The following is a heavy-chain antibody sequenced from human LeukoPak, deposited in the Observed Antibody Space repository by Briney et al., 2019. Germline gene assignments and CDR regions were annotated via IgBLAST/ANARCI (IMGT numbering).Heavy chain of an antibody. CDR2: IYPGDSDT. Sequence: GESLKISCKGSGYSFSSYWIAWVRQMPGKGLEVMGSIYPGDSDTKYSPSFQGRVTISADKSISTAYLQWNSLKASDTAMYYCARDRDNSGYYDFLQHWGQGTLVTVSS. J-gene: IGHJ1*01. D-gene: IGHD3-22*01. CDR3: ARDRDNSGYYDFLQH. CDR1: GYSFSSYW. V-gene: IGHV5-51*01.